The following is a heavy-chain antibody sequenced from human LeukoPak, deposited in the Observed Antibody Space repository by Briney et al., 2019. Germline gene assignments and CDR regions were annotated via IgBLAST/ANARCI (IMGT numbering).Heavy chain of an antibody. CDR1: GGTFSSYA. D-gene: IGHD6-6*01. CDR3: ARGGGLPQQLDDPYYYYYYMDV. Sequence: GASVKVSCKASGGTFSSYAISWVRQAPGQGLEWMGGIIPIFGTANYAQKFQGRVTITADESTSTAYMELSSLRSEDTAVYYCARGGGLPQQLDDPYYYYYYMDVWGKGTTVTVSS. CDR2: IIPIFGTA. V-gene: IGHV1-69*13. J-gene: IGHJ6*03.